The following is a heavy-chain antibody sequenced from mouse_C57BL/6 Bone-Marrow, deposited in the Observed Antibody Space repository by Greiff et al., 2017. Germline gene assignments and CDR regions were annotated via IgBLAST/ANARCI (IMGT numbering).Heavy chain of an antibody. Sequence: QVQLQQSGAELAKPGASVKLSCKASGYTFTSYWMHWVKQRPGQGLEWIGYINPSSGYTKYNQKFKDKATLTADKYSRTAYMQLSSLTYEDSAVYYCARDGYYSAYWGQGTLVTVSA. CDR1: GYTFTSYW. V-gene: IGHV1-7*01. CDR3: ARDGYYSAY. D-gene: IGHD2-3*01. J-gene: IGHJ3*01. CDR2: INPSSGYT.